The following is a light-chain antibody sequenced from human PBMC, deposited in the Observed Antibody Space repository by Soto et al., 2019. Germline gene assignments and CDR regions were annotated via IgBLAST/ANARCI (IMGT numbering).Light chain of an antibody. J-gene: IGKJ1*01. V-gene: IGKV3-11*01. CDR2: DAS. CDR3: QHRSTWPWT. CDR1: QSVTDY. Sequence: IVFTQSPGTQSLSPVKKATLSCRARQSVTDYLVWYQQKPGQAPRHLIYDASNRATGIPARFSGSGSGTDFTLVISSLEPEDSAVYYCQHRSTWPWTFGQGTKVEI.